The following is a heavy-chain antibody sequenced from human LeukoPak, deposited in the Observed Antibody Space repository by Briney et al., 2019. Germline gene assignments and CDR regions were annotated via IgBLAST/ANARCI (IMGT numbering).Heavy chain of an antibody. CDR1: GGSFSGYS. CDR3: ARDSVDTYGQPFDS. CDR2: INYNGDT. D-gene: IGHD5-18*01. V-gene: IGHV4-34*01. Sequence: SSETLSLTCAVYGGSFSGYSWSWIRQPPGKGLQWIGEINYNGDTNYNPFLKSQRLTISIDRSLNQFSLKLTSVTAADTAMYFCARDSVDTYGQPFDSWGQGTQVTVSS. J-gene: IGHJ4*02.